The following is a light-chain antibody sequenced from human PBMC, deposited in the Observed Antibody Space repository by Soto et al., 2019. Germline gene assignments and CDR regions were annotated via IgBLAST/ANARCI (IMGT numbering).Light chain of an antibody. CDR1: QSISSW. V-gene: IGKV1-5*03. CDR2: KAS. Sequence: DIQMTQSPSTLSASVGDRVTITCRASQSISSWLAWYQQKPGKAPKLLIYKASSLESGVPSRLSGSGSGTECTLTISSLQPDDFGTYYCQQYNSYSWTFDQGAKVEIK. CDR3: QQYNSYSWT. J-gene: IGKJ1*01.